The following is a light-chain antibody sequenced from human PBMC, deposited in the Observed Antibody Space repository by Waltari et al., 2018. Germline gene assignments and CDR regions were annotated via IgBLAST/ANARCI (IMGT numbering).Light chain of an antibody. J-gene: IGKJ2*01. CDR1: QTILYNSNNKNY. Sequence: DIVMTQSPDSLAVSLGERATIQCKSSQTILYNSNNKNYLAWYQQKPGQPPKLLIYWASTRESGVPDRFSGSGSGTDFTLTVSSLQAEDVAVYYCQQYYSTPYTFGQGTKLEI. CDR3: QQYYSTPYT. V-gene: IGKV4-1*01. CDR2: WAS.